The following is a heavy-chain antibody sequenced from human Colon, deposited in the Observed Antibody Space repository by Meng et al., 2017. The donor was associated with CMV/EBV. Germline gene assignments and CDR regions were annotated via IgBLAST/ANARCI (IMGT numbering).Heavy chain of an antibody. CDR2: IYYTGST. D-gene: IGHD3-10*01. Sequence: WVRQAPGKGLEWIGTIYYTGSTYYKPSLSSRVTLSVDTSKNQFSLKLNSVTAADTAIYYCARRGVRSSSGSGYWGQGTLVTVSS. V-gene: IGHV4-39*01. J-gene: IGHJ4*02. CDR3: ARRGVRSSSGSGY.